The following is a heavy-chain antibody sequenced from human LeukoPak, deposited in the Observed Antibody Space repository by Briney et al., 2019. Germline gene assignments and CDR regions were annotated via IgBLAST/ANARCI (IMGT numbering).Heavy chain of an antibody. Sequence: ASVKVSCKASGYTFTSYGISWVRQAPGQGLEWMGWISAYNGNTNYAQKFQGRVTMTRNTSISTAYMELSSLRSEDTAVYYCARARYDYGDSSWFDPWGQGTLVTVSS. V-gene: IGHV1-18*01. CDR3: ARARYDYGDSSWFDP. CDR1: GYTFTSYG. J-gene: IGHJ5*02. D-gene: IGHD4-17*01. CDR2: ISAYNGNT.